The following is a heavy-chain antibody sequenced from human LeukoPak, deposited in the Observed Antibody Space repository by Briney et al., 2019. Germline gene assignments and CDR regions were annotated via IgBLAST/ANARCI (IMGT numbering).Heavy chain of an antibody. CDR3: ARDAYYDSSGSTGDAFDI. CDR2: ISSNGGST. D-gene: IGHD3-22*01. Sequence: GGSLRLSCAASGFTVSSNYMSWVRQAPGKGLEYVSAISSNGGSTYYANSVKGRFTISRDNSKNTLYLQMGSLRAEDMAVYYCARDAYYDSSGSTGDAFDIWGQGTMVTVSS. CDR1: GFTVSSNY. J-gene: IGHJ3*02. V-gene: IGHV3-64*01.